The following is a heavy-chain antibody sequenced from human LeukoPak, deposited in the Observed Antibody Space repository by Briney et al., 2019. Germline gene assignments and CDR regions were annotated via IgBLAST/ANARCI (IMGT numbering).Heavy chain of an antibody. CDR1: GYTFTSYY. Sequence: ASETVSCKPSGYTFTSYYMHWVLQAPGQGLEWMGIINPSGGSTSNAQKFQGRVPMSRDMSTSTVYMELSSLRSEDTGVYYCARDLGVTMVRGHNWFDPWGQGTLVTVSS. V-gene: IGHV1-46*01. J-gene: IGHJ5*02. CDR2: INPSGGST. CDR3: ARDLGVTMVRGHNWFDP. D-gene: IGHD3-10*01.